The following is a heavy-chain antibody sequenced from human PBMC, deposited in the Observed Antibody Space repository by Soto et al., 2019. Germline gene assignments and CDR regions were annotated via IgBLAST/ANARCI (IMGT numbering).Heavy chain of an antibody. Sequence: TLSLTCTVSGGSISSGDYYWSWIRQPPGQGLEWIGYIYYSGSTYYNPSLKSRVTISVDTSKNQFSLKLSYVTAADTAVYYCARSITMVRGASGGMDVWGQGTTVTVSS. D-gene: IGHD3-10*01. CDR2: IYYSGST. V-gene: IGHV4-30-4*01. J-gene: IGHJ6*02. CDR1: GGSISSGDYY. CDR3: ARSITMVRGASGGMDV.